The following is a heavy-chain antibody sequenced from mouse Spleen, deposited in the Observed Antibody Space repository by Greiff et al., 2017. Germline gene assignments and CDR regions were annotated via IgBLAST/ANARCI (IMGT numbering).Heavy chain of an antibody. Sequence: QVQLQQSGAELVRPGASVTLSCKASGYTFTDYEMHWVKQTPVHGLEWIGAIDPETGGTAYNQKFKGKAILTADKSSSTAYMELRSLTSEDSAVYYCTRFDYDDAWFAYWGQGTLVTVSA. CDR3: TRFDYDDAWFAY. CDR1: GYTFTDYE. V-gene: IGHV1-15*01. J-gene: IGHJ3*01. D-gene: IGHD2-4*01. CDR2: IDPETGGT.